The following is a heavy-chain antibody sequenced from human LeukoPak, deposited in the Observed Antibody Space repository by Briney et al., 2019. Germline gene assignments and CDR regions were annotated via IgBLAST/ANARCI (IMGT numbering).Heavy chain of an antibody. V-gene: IGHV3-23*01. Sequence: PGGSLRLSCAASGFTFSSYAMSWVRQAPGKGLEWVSAISGSGGSTYYADSVKGRFTISRDNSKNTLYLQMNSLRAEDTAVCYCAKPRGSYSRVGDAFDIWGQGTMVTVSS. D-gene: IGHD1-26*01. J-gene: IGHJ3*02. CDR1: GFTFSSYA. CDR3: AKPRGSYSRVGDAFDI. CDR2: ISGSGGST.